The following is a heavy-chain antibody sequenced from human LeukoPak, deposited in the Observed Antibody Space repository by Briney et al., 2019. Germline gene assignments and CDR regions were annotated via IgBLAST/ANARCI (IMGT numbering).Heavy chain of an antibody. J-gene: IGHJ2*01. CDR2: IGTAGDT. CDR1: GFTFSSYD. Sequence: GGSLRLSCAASGFTFSSYDMHWVCQATGKGLEWVSAIGTAGDTYYPGSVKGRFTISRENAKNSLYLQMNSLRAGDTAVYYCARAPAGNWYFDLWGRGTLVTVSS. V-gene: IGHV3-13*01. CDR3: ARAPAGNWYFDL.